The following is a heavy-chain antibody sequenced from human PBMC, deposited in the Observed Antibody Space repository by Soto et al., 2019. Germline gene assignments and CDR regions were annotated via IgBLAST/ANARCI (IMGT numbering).Heavy chain of an antibody. CDR1: EFTFSNYA. CDR2: ISYGGGTT. J-gene: IGHJ4*02. CDR3: ANNPGYYYVSTGYHFDY. D-gene: IGHD3-22*01. V-gene: IGHV3-23*01. Sequence: EVQLLESGGGLVQPGGSLRLSCAASEFTFSNYAMSWVRQAPGKGLEWVSAISYGGGTTYYADSVKGRFTISRDNSKNTLYLQMNSLRAEDTAVYYCANNPGYYYVSTGYHFDYWGQGTLVTVSS.